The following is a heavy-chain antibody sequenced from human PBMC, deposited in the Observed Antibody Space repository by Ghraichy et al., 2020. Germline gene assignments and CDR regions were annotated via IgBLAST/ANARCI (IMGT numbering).Heavy chain of an antibody. D-gene: IGHD1-7*01. V-gene: IGHV3-23*01. J-gene: IGHJ4*02. Sequence: GESLRLSCAASGFTFSSYAMSWVRQAPGKGLEWVSAISGSGGSTYYADSVKGRFTISRDNSKNTLYLQMNSLRAEDTAVYYCAKDPSAITGTTFTLLHDYWGQGTLVTVSS. CDR1: GFTFSSYA. CDR3: AKDPSAITGTTFTLLHDY. CDR2: ISGSGGST.